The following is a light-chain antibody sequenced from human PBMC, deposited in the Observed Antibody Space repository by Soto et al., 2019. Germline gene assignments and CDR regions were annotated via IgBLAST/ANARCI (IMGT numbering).Light chain of an antibody. CDR3: SSYTSSSTLVV. CDR1: SSDVGGYNY. CDR2: DVN. V-gene: IGLV2-14*01. J-gene: IGLJ2*01. Sequence: QSVLTQPASVSGSPGQSITISCTGTSSDVGGYNYVSWYQQHPDKAPKLIIYDVNNRPSGVSNRFSGSKSGNTASLTISGLQAEDEADYYCSSYTSSSTLVVFGGGTKLTVL.